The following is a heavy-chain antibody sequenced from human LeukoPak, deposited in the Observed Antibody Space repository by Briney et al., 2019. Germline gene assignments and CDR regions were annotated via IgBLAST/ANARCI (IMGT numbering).Heavy chain of an antibody. V-gene: IGHV4-30-2*01. CDR3: TLQALGRPTAMAPGGDY. J-gene: IGHJ4*02. D-gene: IGHD5-18*01. CDR1: GGSISSGGYS. Sequence: SETLSLTCAVSGGSISSGGYSWSWIRQPPGQGLEWIGDIYHSASTYYNPSLKSRVTMSVDTSKNQFSLKLSSVTAADTAVYYCTLQALGRPTAMAPGGDYWGQGTLVTVSS. CDR2: IYHSAST.